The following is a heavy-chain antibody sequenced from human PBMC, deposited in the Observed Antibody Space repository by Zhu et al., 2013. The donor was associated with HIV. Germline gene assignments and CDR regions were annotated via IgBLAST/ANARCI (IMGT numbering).Heavy chain of an antibody. CDR1: GGTFSSYA. V-gene: IGHV1-69*01. Sequence: QVQLVQSGAEVKKPGSSVKVSCKASGGTFSSYAISWVRQAPGQGLEWMGGIIPIFGTANYAQKFQGRVTITADESTSTAYMELSSLRSEDTAVYYCARGGIVVVTAIPFQWFDPWGQGTLGHRLL. D-gene: IGHD2-21*02. CDR2: IIPIFGTA. CDR3: ARGGIVVVTAIPFQWFDP. J-gene: IGHJ5*02.